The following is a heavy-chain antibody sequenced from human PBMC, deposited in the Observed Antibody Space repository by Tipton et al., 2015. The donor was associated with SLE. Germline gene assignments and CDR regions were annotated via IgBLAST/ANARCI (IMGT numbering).Heavy chain of an antibody. CDR3: ARGGNSSPYYYYYMDV. CDR1: GFTFSNYG. Sequence: RSLRLSCAASGFTFSNYGMYWVRQAPGKGLEWVAVIWYDGSNKYYADSVKGRFTTSRDNSKNTLSLQMNSLRAEDTAVYYCARGGNSSPYYYYYMDVWGKGTTVTVSS. J-gene: IGHJ6*03. D-gene: IGHD6-6*01. CDR2: IWYDGSNK. V-gene: IGHV3-33*01.